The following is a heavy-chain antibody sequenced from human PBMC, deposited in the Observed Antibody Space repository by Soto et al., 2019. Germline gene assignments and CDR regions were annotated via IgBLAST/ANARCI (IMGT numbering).Heavy chain of an antibody. V-gene: IGHV4-4*07. D-gene: IGHD2-15*01. CDR3: SGGSGGYDY. J-gene: IGHJ4*02. CDR2: VSASGNT. Sequence: QVQLQESGPGLVKPSETLSLSCSVSGGSITGYYWNWIRQPAGKRLEWIGPVSASGNTNYNPSLDGRVTISVDTSRNQLSLSLTSGTAAATAVYYCSGGSGGYDYWGQGTLVTVSS. CDR1: GGSITGYY.